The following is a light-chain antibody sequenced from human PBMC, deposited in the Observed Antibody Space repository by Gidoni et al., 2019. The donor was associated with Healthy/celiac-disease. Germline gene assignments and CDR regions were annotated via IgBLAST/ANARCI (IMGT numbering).Light chain of an antibody. CDR1: QSIGSY. CDR3: QQSYSTPPFT. CDR2: AAS. Sequence: DIQMTRSPSFLSASVGDRANITRRARQSIGSYLNWYQQKPGKAPKHLLYAASSLQSGVPSRFSGSGSGTDFTLTIISLQPEDFATYYCQQSYSTPPFTFXPXTKVDIK. V-gene: IGKV1-39*01. J-gene: IGKJ3*01.